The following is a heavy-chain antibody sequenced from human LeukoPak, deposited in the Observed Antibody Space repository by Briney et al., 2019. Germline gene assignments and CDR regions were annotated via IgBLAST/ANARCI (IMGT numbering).Heavy chain of an antibody. CDR3: ARSLPAGYSSSWYEAPFDY. CDR1: GYTFTGYY. D-gene: IGHD6-13*01. J-gene: IGHJ4*02. CDR2: INPNSGGT. Sequence: ASVKVSCKASGYTFTGYYMHWVRQAPGQGLEWMGWINPNSGGTNYAQKFQGRVTMTRDTSISTAYMELSRLRSDDTAMYYCARSLPAGYSSSWYEAPFDYWGQGTLVTVSS. V-gene: IGHV1-2*02.